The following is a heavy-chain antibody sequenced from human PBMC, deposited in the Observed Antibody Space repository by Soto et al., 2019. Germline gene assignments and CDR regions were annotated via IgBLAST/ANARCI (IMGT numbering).Heavy chain of an antibody. CDR2: ISSSSSYI. D-gene: IGHD3-22*01. CDR3: ASIYDSSGYYYFYYYGMDV. CDR1: GGNCSSYS. Sequence: GGSLRLCWGAAGGNCSSYSMNRVRQTTGKGLEWVSSISSSSSYIYYADSVKGRFTISRDNAKNSLYLQMNSLRAEDTAVYYCASIYDSSGYYYFYYYGMDVWGQGTTVTVSS. V-gene: IGHV3-21*01. J-gene: IGHJ6*02.